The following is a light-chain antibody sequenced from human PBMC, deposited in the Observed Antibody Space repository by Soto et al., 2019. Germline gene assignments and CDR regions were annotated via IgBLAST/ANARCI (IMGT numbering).Light chain of an antibody. CDR2: AIS. CDR1: QSVTSSY. V-gene: IGKV3-20*01. Sequence: ENVLTQSPGTLSLSPGERATLSCRASQSVTSSYLAWYQQKPGQAPSLLIYAISSRATGIPDRFSGSGSGTDFTLTISRLEPEDFAVYYCQQYGSSPGYTFGQGTKLEIK. J-gene: IGKJ2*01. CDR3: QQYGSSPGYT.